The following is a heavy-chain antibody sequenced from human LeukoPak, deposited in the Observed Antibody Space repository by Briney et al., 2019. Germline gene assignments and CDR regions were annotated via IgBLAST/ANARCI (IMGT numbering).Heavy chain of an antibody. CDR1: GFTFSSYW. J-gene: IGHJ4*02. Sequence: GGSLRLSCAASGFTFSSYWMHWVRQAPGKGLVWVSRVNSDGSSTSYADSVKGRFTISRDNAKNTLYLQMHSVRAEDTAVYYCARPMATILRYFDYWGQGTLVTVSS. CDR2: VNSDGSST. V-gene: IGHV3-74*01. CDR3: ARPMATILRYFDY.